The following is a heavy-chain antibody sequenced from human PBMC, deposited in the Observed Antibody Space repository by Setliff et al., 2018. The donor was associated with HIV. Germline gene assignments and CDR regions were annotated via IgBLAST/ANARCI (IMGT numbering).Heavy chain of an antibody. CDR2: IHYSGNT. D-gene: IGHD3-3*01. CDR3: ARGGLGVVTSFDS. Sequence: SETLSLTCAVYGGSFSGFYWSWIRQHPGKGLEWLGYIHYSGNTYNNPSLNSRISISVDMSKNKFSLKLSSLTAADTAVYYCARGGLGVVTSFDSWGPGTLVTVSS. J-gene: IGHJ4*02. CDR1: GGSFSGFY. V-gene: IGHV4-31*11.